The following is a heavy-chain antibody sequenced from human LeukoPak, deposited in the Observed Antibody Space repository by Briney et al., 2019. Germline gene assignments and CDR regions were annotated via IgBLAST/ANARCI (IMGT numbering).Heavy chain of an antibody. J-gene: IGHJ5*02. V-gene: IGHV3-30-3*01. CDR1: EFTFSNYA. D-gene: IGHD2-21*02. CDR3: ARVSERLLPSFKWFDP. Sequence: PGRSLRLSGAASEFTFSNYAMHWVRQAPGKGLEWVAVISYDGSNKYYADSVKGRFTISRDNSKNTLYLQMNSLRPEDTALYYCARVSERLLPSFKWFDPWGQGTLVTVSS. CDR2: ISYDGSNK.